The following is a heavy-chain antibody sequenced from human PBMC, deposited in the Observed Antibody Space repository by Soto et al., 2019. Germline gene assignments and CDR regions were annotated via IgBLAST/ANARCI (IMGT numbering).Heavy chain of an antibody. Sequence: GGSLRLSCAASGFTFSSYWMSWVRQAPGKGLEWVASISRNGVEKYYANSVKGRFTISRDNAKNSVYLQMGSLRPEDMAVYYCARRARPDFYYMDVWGIGTTVTVSS. D-gene: IGHD6-6*01. CDR2: ISRNGVEK. CDR1: GFTFSSYW. J-gene: IGHJ6*03. CDR3: ARRARPDFYYMDV. V-gene: IGHV3-7*04.